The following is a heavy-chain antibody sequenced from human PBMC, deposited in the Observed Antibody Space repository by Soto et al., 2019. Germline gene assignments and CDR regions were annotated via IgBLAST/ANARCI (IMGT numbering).Heavy chain of an antibody. V-gene: IGHV3-23*01. Sequence: DVQLLESGGALVQLGGSLRLSCAASGFTFSRYAMNWVRQAPGKGLEWVSTLSGSGSGSYYPDSLRGRFTISRDNSKNTLYLQMNNLRAEDTAVYYRAKAPISLDGSGYYFASFDYWGHGTRVTVSS. D-gene: IGHD3-22*01. CDR1: GFTFSRYA. J-gene: IGHJ4*01. CDR3: AKAPISLDGSGYYFASFDY. CDR2: LSGSGSGS.